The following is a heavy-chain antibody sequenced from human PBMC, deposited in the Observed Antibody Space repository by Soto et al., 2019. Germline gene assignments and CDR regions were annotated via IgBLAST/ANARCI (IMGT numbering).Heavy chain of an antibody. V-gene: IGHV3-21*01. CDR3: ATPGGYCSSPDCYHLDSFDI. CDR2: ISLTSNYI. CDR1: GFTFSSYT. Sequence: GGSLRLSCAASGFTFSSYTMHWVRQAPGKGLEWVSSISLTSNYIYYTDSVKGRFTISRDNAKNSLYLQMNSLRAEDTAVYYCATPGGYCSSPDCYHLDSFDIWGQGTMVTVSS. J-gene: IGHJ3*02. D-gene: IGHD2-2*01.